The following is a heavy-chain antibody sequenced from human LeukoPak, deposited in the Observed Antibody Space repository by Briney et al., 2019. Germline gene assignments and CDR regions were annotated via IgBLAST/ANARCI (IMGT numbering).Heavy chain of an antibody. CDR3: ARVPLHDSSGHYYPH. Sequence: ASVKVSCRTFGYTSTNYGMHWVRQAPGQRLEWMGWINGGNGNAKYSQNFQGRVTIIRDTSASTAYMELSSLRSEDTAVYYCARVPLHDSSGHYYPHWGQGTLVTVSS. CDR2: INGGNGNA. V-gene: IGHV1-3*01. J-gene: IGHJ1*01. D-gene: IGHD3-22*01. CDR1: GYTSTNYG.